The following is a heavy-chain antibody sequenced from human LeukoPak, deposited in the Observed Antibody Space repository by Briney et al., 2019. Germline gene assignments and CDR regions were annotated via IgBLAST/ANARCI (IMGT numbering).Heavy chain of an antibody. D-gene: IGHD3-16*02. CDR2: IWYDGSNK. V-gene: IGHV3-33*01. Sequence: GGSLRLSCAASGFTFSSYGMHWVRQAPGKGLEWVAVIWYDGSNKYYADSAKGRFTISRDNSKNTLYLQMNSLRAEDTAVYYCARDLVRVITFGGVIDYYYYGMDVWGKGTTVTVSS. CDR3: ARDLVRVITFGGVIDYYYYGMDV. CDR1: GFTFSSYG. J-gene: IGHJ6*04.